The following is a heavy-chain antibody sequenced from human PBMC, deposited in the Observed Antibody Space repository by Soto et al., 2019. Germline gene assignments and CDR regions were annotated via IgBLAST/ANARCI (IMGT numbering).Heavy chain of an antibody. V-gene: IGHV1-2*04. CDR3: ARSPNIVATIPGEFDY. J-gene: IGHJ4*02. CDR2: INPNSGGT. D-gene: IGHD5-12*01. CDR1: GYTFTGYY. Sequence: QVQLVQSGAEVKKPGASVKVSCKASGYTFTGYYMHWVRQAPGQGLEWMGWINPNSGGTNYAQKFQGWVTMTRDTSISTAYMELSRLRSDDTAVYYCARSPNIVATIPGEFDYWGQGTLVTVSS.